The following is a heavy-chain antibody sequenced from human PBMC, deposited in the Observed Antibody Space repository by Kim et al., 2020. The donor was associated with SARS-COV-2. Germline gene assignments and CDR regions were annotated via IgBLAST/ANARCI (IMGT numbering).Heavy chain of an antibody. CDR2: IYTSGST. D-gene: IGHD3-3*01. Sequence: SETLSLTCTVSGGSISSYYWSWIRQPAGKGLEWIGRIYTSGSTNYNPSLKSRVTMSVDTSKNQFSLKLSSVTAADTAVYYCARGPHYDFWSGYYPGPYYYYYGMDVWGQGTTVTVSS. J-gene: IGHJ6*02. V-gene: IGHV4-4*07. CDR1: GGSISSYY. CDR3: ARGPHYDFWSGYYPGPYYYYYGMDV.